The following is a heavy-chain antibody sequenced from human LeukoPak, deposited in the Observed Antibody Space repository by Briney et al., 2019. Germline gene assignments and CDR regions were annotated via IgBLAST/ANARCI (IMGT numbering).Heavy chain of an antibody. CDR1: GFTFSSYA. CDR3: AKDRDRTAMPQDSDY. V-gene: IGHV3-23*01. Sequence: GGSLRLSCAVSGFTFSSYAMSWVRQAPGKGLEWVSTISGSGGTTYYADSVKGRFTISRDNSKNTLYLQMNSLRAEDTAVYYCAKDRDRTAMPQDSDYWGQGTLVTVSS. J-gene: IGHJ4*02. CDR2: ISGSGGTT. D-gene: IGHD5-18*01.